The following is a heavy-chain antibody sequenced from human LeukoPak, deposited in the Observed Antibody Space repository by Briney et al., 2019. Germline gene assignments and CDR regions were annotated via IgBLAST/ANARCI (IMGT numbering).Heavy chain of an antibody. CDR2: IKQDGSEK. CDR3: ASSYDYDAFGI. V-gene: IGHV3-7*01. J-gene: IGHJ3*02. D-gene: IGHD5-12*01. Sequence: LPGGSLRLSCAASGFTFSSYWMSWVRQAPGKGLEWVANIKQDGSEKYYVDSVKGRFTISRDNAKNSLYLQMNSLRAEDTAVYYCASSYDYDAFGIWGQGTMVTVSS. CDR1: GFTFSSYW.